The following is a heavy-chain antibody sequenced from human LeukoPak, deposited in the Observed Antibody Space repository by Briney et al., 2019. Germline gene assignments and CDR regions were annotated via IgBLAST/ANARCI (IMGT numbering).Heavy chain of an antibody. Sequence: PSETLSLTCAVYGGSFSGYYWSWIRQPPGKGLEWIGEINHSGSTNYNPSLKSRVTISVDTSKNQFSLKLSSVTAADTAVYYCARDNGRDDAFDIWGQGTMVTVSS. CDR1: GGSFSGYY. V-gene: IGHV4-34*01. CDR3: ARDNGRDDAFDI. D-gene: IGHD1-14*01. CDR2: INHSGST. J-gene: IGHJ3*02.